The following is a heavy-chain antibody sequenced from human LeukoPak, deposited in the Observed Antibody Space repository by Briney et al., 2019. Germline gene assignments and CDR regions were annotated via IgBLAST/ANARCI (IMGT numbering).Heavy chain of an antibody. V-gene: IGHV4-38-2*02. Sequence: PSETLSLTCTVSGYSISSGYYWGWIRQPPGKGLEWIGSIYHSGSTYYNPSLKSRVTISVDTSKNQFSLKLSSVTAAETAVYYCARDREMATDIGWFDPWGQGTLVTVSS. CDR2: IYHSGST. J-gene: IGHJ5*02. CDR1: GYSISSGYY. D-gene: IGHD5-24*01. CDR3: ARDREMATDIGWFDP.